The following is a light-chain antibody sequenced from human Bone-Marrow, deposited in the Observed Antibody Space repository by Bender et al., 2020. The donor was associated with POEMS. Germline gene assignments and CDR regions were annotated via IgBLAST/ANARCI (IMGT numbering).Light chain of an antibody. J-gene: IGLJ3*02. V-gene: IGLV1-44*01. Sequence: QSVLTQPPSASGTPGQRVTISCSGINSNIGTTAVNWYQQFPGTAPKLPIYSDNRRPSGVPDRFYAFKSGPSASLAISVLQSEDEADYYCAAWEAGLSGGVFGGGTKLTVL. CDR2: SDN. CDR1: NSNIGTTA. CDR3: AAWEAGLSGGV.